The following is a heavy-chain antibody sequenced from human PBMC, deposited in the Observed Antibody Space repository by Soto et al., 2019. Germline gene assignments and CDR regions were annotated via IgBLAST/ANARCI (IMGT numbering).Heavy chain of an antibody. CDR1: GFSFSSYW. V-gene: IGHV3-7*01. CDR3: ARDSPYDIVVVSAAIDY. CDR2: IKQDGSEK. J-gene: IGHJ4*02. D-gene: IGHD2-2*01. Sequence: GVSLRLSCAASGFSFSSYWMSWVRQAPGRGLHWVANIKQDGSEKYYVDSVKGRFTISRDNAKNSLYLQMNSLRAEDTAVYYCARDSPYDIVVVSAAIDYWGQGTLVTVSS.